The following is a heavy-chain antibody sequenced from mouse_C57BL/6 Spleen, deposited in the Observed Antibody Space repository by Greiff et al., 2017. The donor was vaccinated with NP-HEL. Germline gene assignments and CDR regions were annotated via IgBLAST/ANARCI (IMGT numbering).Heavy chain of an antibody. V-gene: IGHV1-72*01. D-gene: IGHD1-1*01. CDR2: IDPNSGGT. CDR3: ARGHYYGSSPWYFDV. CDR1: GYTFTSYW. Sequence: QVHVKQPGAELVKPGASVKLSCKASGYTFTSYWMHWVKQRPGRGLEWIGRIDPNSGGTKYNEKFKSKATLTVDKPSSTAYMQLSSLTSEDSAVYYCARGHYYGSSPWYFDVWGTGTTVTVSS. J-gene: IGHJ1*03.